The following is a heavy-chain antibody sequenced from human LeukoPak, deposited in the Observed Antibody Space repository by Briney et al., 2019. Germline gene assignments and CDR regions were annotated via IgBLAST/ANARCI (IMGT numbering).Heavy chain of an antibody. CDR1: GFTASSNY. Sequence: PGGSLRLSCAASGFTASSNYMSWVRQAPGKGLEWVSVIYSGGSTYYADSVKGRFTTSRDNSKNTLYLQMNSLRAEDTAVYYCARWGIVATFFYYGMDVWGQGTTVTVSS. CDR2: IYSGGST. J-gene: IGHJ6*02. V-gene: IGHV3-66*01. D-gene: IGHD5-12*01. CDR3: ARWGIVATFFYYGMDV.